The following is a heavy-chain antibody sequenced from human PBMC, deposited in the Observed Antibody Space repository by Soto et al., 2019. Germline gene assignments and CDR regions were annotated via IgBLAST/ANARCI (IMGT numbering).Heavy chain of an antibody. Sequence: QVQLQESGPGLVKPSETLSHTCTVSGGSISNYYWSWIPQPPGKGLERIGYIYYSGSTNYNPSLKSRSTISLSTSKNQFSLNLSSVTAADTAVYYCVGSYTSHWYFDYWGQGNLSTVSS. J-gene: IGHJ4*02. V-gene: IGHV4-59*01. CDR3: VGSYTSHWYFDY. CDR2: IYYSGST. CDR1: GGSISNYY. D-gene: IGHD2-2*01.